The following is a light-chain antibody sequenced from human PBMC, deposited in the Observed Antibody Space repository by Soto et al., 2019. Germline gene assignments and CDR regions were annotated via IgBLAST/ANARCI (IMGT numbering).Light chain of an antibody. CDR2: KAS. CDR1: QTISMW. V-gene: IGKV1-5*03. Sequence: DIQMTQSPSTLSASVGDRVTTTFRASQTISMWLAWYQQKPGKAPMLLIYKASYSESGVPSRFSGSGSGTEFRLTISTMQPDDFATYYCQQYDSFSVTFGQGTRLEIK. J-gene: IGKJ5*01. CDR3: QQYDSFSVT.